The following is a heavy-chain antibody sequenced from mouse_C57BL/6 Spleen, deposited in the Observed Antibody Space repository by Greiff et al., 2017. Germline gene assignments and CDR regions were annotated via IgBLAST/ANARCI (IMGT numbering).Heavy chain of an antibody. D-gene: IGHD4-1*01. J-gene: IGHJ4*01. V-gene: IGHV1-82*01. CDR1: GYAFSSSW. CDR3: ARCIWGALDY. Sequence: VQLQQSGPELVKPGASVKISCKASGYAFSSSWMNWVKQRPGKGLEWIGRIYPGDGDTNYNGKFKGKATLTADKSSSTAYMQLSSLTSEDSAVYFCARCIWGALDYWGKGTTVTVSS. CDR2: IYPGDGDT.